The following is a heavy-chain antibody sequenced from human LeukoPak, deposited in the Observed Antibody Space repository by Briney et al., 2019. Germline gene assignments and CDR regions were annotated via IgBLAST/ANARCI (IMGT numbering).Heavy chain of an antibody. J-gene: IGHJ5*02. CDR1: GFTFSTYY. CDR3: ARDPEIAAADPGWFDP. V-gene: IGHV3-21*01. CDR2: ISRTSTYI. Sequence: LGGSLRLSCAASGFTFSTYYFNWVRQAPGKGLEWVSSISRTSTYIYYADSVKGRFTISRDNAKNSLYLQMNSLRAEDTAVYYCARDPEIAAADPGWFDPWGQGTLVTVSS. D-gene: IGHD6-13*01.